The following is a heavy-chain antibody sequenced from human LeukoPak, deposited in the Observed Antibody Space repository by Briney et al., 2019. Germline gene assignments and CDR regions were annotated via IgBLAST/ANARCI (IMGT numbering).Heavy chain of an antibody. CDR3: ARGKLQAYSSSWYDY. CDR1: GGTFSSYA. D-gene: IGHD6-13*01. V-gene: IGHV1-69*05. J-gene: IGHJ4*02. CDR2: IIPIFGTA. Sequence: GASVKVSCKASGGTFSSYAISWVRQAPGQGLEWMGGIIPIFGTANYAQKFQGRVTMTRDTSISTAYMELSRLRSDDTAVYYCARGKLQAYSSSWYDYWGQGTLVTVSS.